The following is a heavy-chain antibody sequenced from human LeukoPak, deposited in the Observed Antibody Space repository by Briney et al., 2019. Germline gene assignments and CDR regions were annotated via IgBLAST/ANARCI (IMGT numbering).Heavy chain of an antibody. J-gene: IGHJ4*02. Sequence: SETLSLTCTVSGGSISSYYWGWIRQPPGKGLEWIGSIYYSGSTYYNPSLKSRVTISVDTSKNQFSLKLSSVTAADTAVYYCARDLVFDYWGQGTLVTVSS. CDR1: GGSISSYY. CDR3: ARDLVFDY. CDR2: IYYSGST. D-gene: IGHD2-15*01. V-gene: IGHV4-39*07.